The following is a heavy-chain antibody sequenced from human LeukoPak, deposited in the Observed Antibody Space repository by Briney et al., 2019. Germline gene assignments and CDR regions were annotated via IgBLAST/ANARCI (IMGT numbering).Heavy chain of an antibody. Sequence: GESLKISCKGSGYSFTSYWIGWVRQVPGKGLEWMGIIYPGDSDTRYSPSFQGQVTISADKSISTAYLQWSSLKASDTAMYYCARHRTDCSSTSCPPDYWGQGTLVTVSS. CDR2: IYPGDSDT. V-gene: IGHV5-51*01. CDR1: GYSFTSYW. J-gene: IGHJ4*02. CDR3: ARHRTDCSSTSCPPDY. D-gene: IGHD2-2*01.